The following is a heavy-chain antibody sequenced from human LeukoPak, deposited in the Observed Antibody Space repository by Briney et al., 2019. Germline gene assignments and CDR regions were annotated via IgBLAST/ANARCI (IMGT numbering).Heavy chain of an antibody. CDR2: IYYSGST. V-gene: IGHV4-59*01. Sequence: SETLSLTCTVSGGYISSYYWSWIRQPPGKGLEWIGYIYYSGSTNYNPSLKSRVTISVDTSKNQFSLKLSSVTAADTAVYYCARVGMYDSSGYYSIGLNYWGQGTLVTVSS. D-gene: IGHD3-22*01. CDR3: ARVGMYDSSGYYSIGLNY. J-gene: IGHJ4*02. CDR1: GGYISSYY.